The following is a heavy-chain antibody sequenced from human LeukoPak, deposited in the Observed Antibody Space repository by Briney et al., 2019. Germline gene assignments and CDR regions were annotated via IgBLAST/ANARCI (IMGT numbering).Heavy chain of an antibody. CDR1: GYTFTSYD. CDR2: MNPNSGNT. J-gene: IGHJ5*02. D-gene: IGHD3-3*01. CDR3: ARRPSTTIFGVVITSNGFDP. V-gene: IGHV1-8*01. Sequence: ASVKVSCKASGYTFTSYDINWVRQATGQGLEWMGWMNPNSGNTGYAQKFQGRVTMTRNTHISTAYMELSSLRSEDTAVYYCARRPSTTIFGVVITSNGFDPWGQGTLVTVSS.